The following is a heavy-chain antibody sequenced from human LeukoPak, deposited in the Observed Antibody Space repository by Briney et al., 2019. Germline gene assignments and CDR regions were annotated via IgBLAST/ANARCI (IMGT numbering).Heavy chain of an antibody. V-gene: IGHV4-61*09. Sequence: PSETLSLTCSVSGGSISSGPYYWSWMRQPAGKGLEWIGQIYTSGSASGSTNYNPSLRSRVTISVDTSKNQFSLKLSSVTAADTAMYYCARVASGYNYGPPDYWGQGTLVTASS. D-gene: IGHD5-18*01. J-gene: IGHJ4*02. CDR1: GGSISSGPYY. CDR2: IYTSGSASGST. CDR3: ARVASGYNYGPPDY.